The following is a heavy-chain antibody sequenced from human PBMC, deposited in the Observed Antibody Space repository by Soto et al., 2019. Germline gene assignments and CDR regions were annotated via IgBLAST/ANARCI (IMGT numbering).Heavy chain of an antibody. V-gene: IGHV4-4*02. D-gene: IGHD1-26*01. CDR2: IYHSGST. J-gene: IGHJ6*02. Sequence: QVQLQESGPGLVKPSGTLSLTCAVSGGSISSSNWWSWVRQPPGKGLEWIGEIYHSGSTNYNPSRRSRVTISVDKSKNQFSLKLSSVIAADTAVYYCARVSGSYYYGMDVWGQGTTVTVSS. CDR3: ARVSGSYYYGMDV. CDR1: GGSISSSNW.